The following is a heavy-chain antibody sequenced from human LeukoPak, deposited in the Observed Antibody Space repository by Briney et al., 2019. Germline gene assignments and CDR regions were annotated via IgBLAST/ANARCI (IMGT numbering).Heavy chain of an antibody. CDR2: IYTSGST. D-gene: IGHD6-6*01. Sequence: NSSETLSLTCTVSGGSISSSSYYWSWIRQPAGKGLEWIGRIYTSGSTNYNPSLKSRVTISVDTSKNQFSLKLSSVTAADTAVYYCARADFGGRYSSSSPFDYWGQGTLVTVSS. CDR3: ARADFGGRYSSSSPFDY. V-gene: IGHV4-61*02. J-gene: IGHJ4*02. CDR1: GGSISSSSYY.